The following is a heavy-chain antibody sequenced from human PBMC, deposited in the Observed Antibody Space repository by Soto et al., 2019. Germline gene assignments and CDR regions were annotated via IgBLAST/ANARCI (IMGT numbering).Heavy chain of an antibody. Sequence: PGESLKISCKGSGYSFTSYWIGWVRQMPGKVLEWMGIIYPGDSDTRYSPSFQGQVTISADKSISTAYLQWSSLKASDTAMYYCARITTPEYYYDSSGYPTPYFDYWGQGXLVTVYS. J-gene: IGHJ4*02. CDR1: GYSFTSYW. CDR2: IYPGDSDT. V-gene: IGHV5-51*01. CDR3: ARITTPEYYYDSSGYPTPYFDY. D-gene: IGHD3-22*01.